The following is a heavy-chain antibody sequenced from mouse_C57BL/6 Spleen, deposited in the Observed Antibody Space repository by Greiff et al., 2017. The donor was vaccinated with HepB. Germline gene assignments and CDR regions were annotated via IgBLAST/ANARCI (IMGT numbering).Heavy chain of an antibody. Sequence: EVKLMESGGGLVKPGGSLKLSCAASGFTFSSYAMSWVRQTPEKRLVWVATISDGGSYTNYPDNVKGRFTITRDTAKNNLYLQMSHLKSEDTAMYYCAREDWYFDYWGQGTTLTVSS. CDR2: ISDGGSYT. V-gene: IGHV5-4*01. CDR3: AREDWYFDY. J-gene: IGHJ2*01. D-gene: IGHD4-1*01. CDR1: GFTFSSYA.